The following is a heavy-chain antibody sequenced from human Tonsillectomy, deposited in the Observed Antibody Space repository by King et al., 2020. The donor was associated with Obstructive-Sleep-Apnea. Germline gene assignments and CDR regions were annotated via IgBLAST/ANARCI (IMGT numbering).Heavy chain of an antibody. D-gene: IGHD3-22*01. CDR2: IKQYGSEE. J-gene: IGHJ4*02. CDR1: GFIFDTFW. Sequence: VQLVESGGGLVQPGGSLRLSCAASGFIFDTFWMTWVRQAPGKGLEWVGNIKQYGSEEYYVDSVRGRFTSSRDGATTSLYLQMHSLRDEDTAVYYCARVRHYYDSSGYYTYYFDYWGQGTLVTVSS. CDR3: ARVRHYYDSSGYYTYYFDY. V-gene: IGHV3-7*01.